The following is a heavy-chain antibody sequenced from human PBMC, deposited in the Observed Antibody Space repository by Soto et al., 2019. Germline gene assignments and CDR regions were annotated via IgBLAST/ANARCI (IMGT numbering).Heavy chain of an antibody. CDR3: ARLGSSWSIDY. CDR1: GGSISSYY. Sequence: PSETLSLTCTVSGGSISSYYWSWIRQPPGKGLEWIGYIYYSGSTNYNPSLKSRVTISVDTSKNQFSLKLSSVTAADTAVYYCARLGSSWSIDYWGQGTLVTVSS. D-gene: IGHD6-13*01. V-gene: IGHV4-59*08. J-gene: IGHJ4*02. CDR2: IYYSGST.